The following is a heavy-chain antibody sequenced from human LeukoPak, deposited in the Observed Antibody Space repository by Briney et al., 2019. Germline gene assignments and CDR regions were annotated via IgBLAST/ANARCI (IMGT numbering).Heavy chain of an antibody. J-gene: IGHJ4*02. CDR1: GFTFSSYS. Sequence: GGSLRLSCAASGFTFSSYSMNWVRQAPGKGLEWDSSISSSSSYIYYADSVKGRFTISRDNAKNSLYLQMNSLRAEDTAVYYCTTDMLVATYYYDSSGYPHFDYWGQGTLVTVSS. D-gene: IGHD3-22*01. CDR3: TTDMLVATYYYDSSGYPHFDY. V-gene: IGHV3-21*01. CDR2: ISSSSSYI.